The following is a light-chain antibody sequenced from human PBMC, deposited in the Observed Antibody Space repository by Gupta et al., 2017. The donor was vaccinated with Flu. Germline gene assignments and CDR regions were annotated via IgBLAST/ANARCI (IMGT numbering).Light chain of an antibody. CDR3: RQSLQAPLT. CDR1: QSRLQINGHNY. V-gene: IGKV2-28*01. CDR2: VGS. J-gene: IGKJ4*01. Sequence: VTPGEPASISCRPSQSRLQINGHNYLDWYVQKPGQSPQLLIYVGSTRASGVPDRISGSGSGTDFTLKIKRVKAEDVGVYFCRQSLQAPLTCGGGTKVEIK.